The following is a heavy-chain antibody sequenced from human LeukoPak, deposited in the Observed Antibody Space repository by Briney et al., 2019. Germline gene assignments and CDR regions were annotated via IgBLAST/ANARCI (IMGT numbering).Heavy chain of an antibody. CDR1: GGSFSGYY. CDR2: INHSGST. J-gene: IGHJ4*02. V-gene: IGHV4-34*01. D-gene: IGHD6-6*01. CDR3: ARGISKYRSSSVGGS. Sequence: SETLSLTCAVYGGSFSGYYWSWIRQPPGKGLEWIGEINHSGSTNYNPSLKSRVTISVDTSKNQFSLKLSSVTAADTAVYYCARGISKYRSSSVGGSWGQGPLVTVST.